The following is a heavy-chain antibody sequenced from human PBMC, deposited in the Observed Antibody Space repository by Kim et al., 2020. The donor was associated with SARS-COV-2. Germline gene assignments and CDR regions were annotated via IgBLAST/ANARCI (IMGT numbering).Heavy chain of an antibody. V-gene: IGHV4-34*01. J-gene: IGHJ3*02. CDR1: GRSFSGYY. D-gene: IGHD6-13*01. Sequence: SETLSLTCAVYGRSFSGYYWSWIRQPPGKGLEWIGEINHSGSTNYNPSLKSRVTISVDTSKNQFSLKLSSVTAADTAVYYCARAPYSSSWSLRATAFDIWGQGTMVTVSS. CDR2: INHSGST. CDR3: ARAPYSSSWSLRATAFDI.